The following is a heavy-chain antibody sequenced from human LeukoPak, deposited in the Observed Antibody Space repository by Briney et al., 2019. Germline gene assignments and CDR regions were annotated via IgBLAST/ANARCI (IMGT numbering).Heavy chain of an antibody. CDR2: IYYSGST. D-gene: IGHD1-26*01. J-gene: IGHJ4*02. Sequence: SETLSLTCSVSGGSISSSSYYWGWIRQPPGKGLEWIGSIYYSGSTYYNPSLKSRVTISVDTSKNQFSLKVSSVTAADTAVYYCASGSGYYVGQFDYWGQGTLVTVSS. V-gene: IGHV4-39*07. CDR3: ASGSGYYVGQFDY. CDR1: GGSISSSSYY.